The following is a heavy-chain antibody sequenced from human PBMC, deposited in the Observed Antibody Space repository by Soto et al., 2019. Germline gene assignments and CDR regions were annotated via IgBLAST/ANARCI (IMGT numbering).Heavy chain of an antibody. V-gene: IGHV3-15*07. CDR1: GFTFSDAW. Sequence: PGGSLRLSCAASGFTFSDAWMNWVRQAPGKGLEWVGRIKTKSEGGTTDYAAPVKGRFTISRDDSKNTLYLQMNSLITEDTAVYYCPTPGSKLDFDYWGQGTLVTVSS. J-gene: IGHJ4*02. CDR2: IKTKSEGGTT. D-gene: IGHD1-1*01. CDR3: PTPGSKLDFDY.